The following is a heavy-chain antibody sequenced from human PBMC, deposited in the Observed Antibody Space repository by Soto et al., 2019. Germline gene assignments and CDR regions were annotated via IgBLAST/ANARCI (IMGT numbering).Heavy chain of an antibody. CDR2: ISGSGGST. CDR1: GFTFSSYA. D-gene: IGHD3-3*01. V-gene: IGHV3-23*01. Sequence: GGSLRLSCAASGFTFSSYAMSWVRQAPGKGLEWVSAISGSGGSTYYADSVKGRFTISRDNSKNTLYLQMNSLRAEDTAVYYCANGERESNYYDFWSGYPGLYGMDVWGQGTTVTVSS. CDR3: ANGERESNYYDFWSGYPGLYGMDV. J-gene: IGHJ6*02.